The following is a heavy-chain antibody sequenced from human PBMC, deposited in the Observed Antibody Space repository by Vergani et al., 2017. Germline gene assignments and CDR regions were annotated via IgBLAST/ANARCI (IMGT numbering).Heavy chain of an antibody. J-gene: IGHJ4*02. Sequence: QVQLVESGGGLVKPGGSLRLSCAASGFTFSDYYMSWIRQAPGKGLEWVSYISSSSSYTNYADSVKGRFTISRDNAKNSLYLQMNSLRAEDTAVYYCAGASDGEFVVVTAVYFDYWGQGTLVTVSS. V-gene: IGHV3-11*05. D-gene: IGHD2-21*02. CDR1: GFTFSDYY. CDR3: AGASDGEFVVVTAVYFDY. CDR2: ISSSSSYT.